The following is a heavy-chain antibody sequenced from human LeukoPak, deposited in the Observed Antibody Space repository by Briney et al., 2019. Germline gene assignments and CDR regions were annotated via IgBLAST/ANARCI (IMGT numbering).Heavy chain of an antibody. CDR1: DGSLSGYY. CDR3: ARAREGSLLWFGEPLNYYMDV. V-gene: IGHV4-34*01. D-gene: IGHD3-10*01. Sequence: SETLSLTCAVYDGSLSGYYWSWIRQPPGKGLEWIGEINHSGSTNYNPSLKSRVTISVDTSKNQFSLKLSSVTAADTAVYYWARAREGSLLWFGEPLNYYMDVWGKGTTVTVSS. J-gene: IGHJ6*03. CDR2: INHSGST.